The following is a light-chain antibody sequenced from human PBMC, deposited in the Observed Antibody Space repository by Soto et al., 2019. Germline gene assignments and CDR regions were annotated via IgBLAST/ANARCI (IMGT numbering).Light chain of an antibody. V-gene: IGLV2-23*02. Sequence: QSALTQPASVSGSPGQSITISCTGTSSDVGLYNLVSWYQQLPGKAPKLIIYEVNERPSGISDRFSGSKSGNTASLTTSGLQDEDEADYYCCSYVGSSILMFGGGTQLTVL. CDR1: SSDVGLYNL. CDR3: CSYVGSSILM. J-gene: IGLJ3*02. CDR2: EVN.